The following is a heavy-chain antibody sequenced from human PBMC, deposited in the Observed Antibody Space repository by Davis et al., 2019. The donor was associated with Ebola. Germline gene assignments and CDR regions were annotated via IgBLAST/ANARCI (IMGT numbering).Heavy chain of an antibody. J-gene: IGHJ4*02. Sequence: SQTLSLTCAISGDSVSSNSAAWNWIRQSPSRGLEWLGRTYYRSKWYSDYAVSVQSRITINADTSKNQFSLKLSSVTAADTAVYYCARHHGGNSGYDLDYWGQGTLVTVSS. CDR1: GDSVSSNSAA. CDR2: TYYRSKWYS. V-gene: IGHV6-1*01. D-gene: IGHD5-12*01. CDR3: ARHHGGNSGYDLDY.